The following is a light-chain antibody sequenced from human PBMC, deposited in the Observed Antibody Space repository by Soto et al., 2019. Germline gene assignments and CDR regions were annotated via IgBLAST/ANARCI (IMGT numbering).Light chain of an antibody. CDR1: QSFRGL. V-gene: IGKV3-11*01. CDR3: QQYGNSPWT. J-gene: IGKJ1*01. CDR2: DAY. Sequence: EVVLTQSPVTRSLSPGERATLSCRASQSFRGLLAWYQQKPGQAPRLLIYDAYNRATGIPPRFSGSGSGTDFTVTISSVGAEHSAVYYCQQYGNSPWTFGHGTKVDIK.